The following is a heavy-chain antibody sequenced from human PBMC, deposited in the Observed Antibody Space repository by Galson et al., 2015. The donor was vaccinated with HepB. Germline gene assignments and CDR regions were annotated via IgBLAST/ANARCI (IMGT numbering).Heavy chain of an antibody. J-gene: IGHJ4*02. CDR3: ARDATPYDSYYFDY. CDR1: GFTFSSYA. D-gene: IGHD3-22*01. CDR2: ISYDGSNK. Sequence: SLRLSCAASGFTFSSYAMHWVRQAPGKGLEWVAVISYDGSNKYYADSVKGRFTISRDNSKNTLYLQMNSLRAEDTAVYYCARDATPYDSYYFDYWGQGTLVTVSS. V-gene: IGHV3-30*04.